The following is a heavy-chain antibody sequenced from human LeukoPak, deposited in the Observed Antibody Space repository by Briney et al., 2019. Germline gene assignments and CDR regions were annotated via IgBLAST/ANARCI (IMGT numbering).Heavy chain of an antibody. CDR3: ARDHGYSHSSGYYHYFDY. CDR2: ISWNSGSI. J-gene: IGHJ4*02. D-gene: IGHD3-22*01. V-gene: IGHV3-9*01. CDR1: GFTFDDYA. Sequence: GRSLRLSCAASGFTFDDYAMHWVRQAPGKGLEWVSGISWNSGSIGYADSVKGRFTISRDNAKNSLYLQMNSLRAEDTAVYYCARDHGYSHSSGYYHYFDYWGQGTLVTVSS.